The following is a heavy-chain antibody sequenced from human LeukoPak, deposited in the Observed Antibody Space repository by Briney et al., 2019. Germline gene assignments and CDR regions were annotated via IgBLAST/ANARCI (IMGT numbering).Heavy chain of an antibody. Sequence: GGSLRLSCAASGFTFSSHWMTWVRQAPGEGLEWVANIKHDGSEKYYVDSVKGRFTISRDNAKNSLYLHMDSLRAEDSAVYYCARGARQSDYWGQGTLVTVSS. V-gene: IGHV3-7*01. CDR1: GFTFSSHW. CDR2: IKHDGSEK. J-gene: IGHJ4*02. D-gene: IGHD6-6*01. CDR3: ARGARQSDY.